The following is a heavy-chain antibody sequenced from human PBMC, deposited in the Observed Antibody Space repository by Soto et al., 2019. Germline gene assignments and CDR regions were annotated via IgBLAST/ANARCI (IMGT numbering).Heavy chain of an antibody. CDR3: AREGLYYYDSSGYYGYFDY. V-gene: IGHV4-59*01. CDR1: GGSISSYY. D-gene: IGHD3-22*01. Sequence: SETLSLTCTVSGGSISSYYWSWIRQPPGKGLEWIGYIYYSGSTNYNPSLKSRVTISVDTSKNQFSLKLSSVTAADTAVYYCAREGLYYYDSSGYYGYFDYWGQGTLVTVSS. CDR2: IYYSGST. J-gene: IGHJ4*02.